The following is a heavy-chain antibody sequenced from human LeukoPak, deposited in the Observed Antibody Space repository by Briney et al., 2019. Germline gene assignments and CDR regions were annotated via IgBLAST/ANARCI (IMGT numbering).Heavy chain of an antibody. CDR3: AGLRDGSLDY. Sequence: PGGSLRLSCAASGFTVSSNYMSWVRQAPGKGLEWVSVIYSGGTTNHADSVKGRFTVSRDNSKNTLYLQMNSLRAEDTAVYFCAGLRDGSLDYWGQGTLVTVSS. V-gene: IGHV3-53*01. J-gene: IGHJ4*02. CDR2: IYSGGTT. CDR1: GFTVSSNY.